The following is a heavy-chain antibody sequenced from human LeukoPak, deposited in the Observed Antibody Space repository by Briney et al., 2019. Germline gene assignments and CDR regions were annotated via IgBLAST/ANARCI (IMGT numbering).Heavy chain of an antibody. V-gene: IGHV1-69*05. Sequence: GASVKVSCKASGGTFSSYAISWVRQAPGQGLEWMGGIIPIFGTANYAQKFQGRVTITTDESTSTAYMELSSLRSEDTAVYYCARNSAFIAAAASAYYFDYWGQGTLVTVSS. CDR3: ARNSAFIAAAASAYYFDY. CDR1: GGTFSSYA. D-gene: IGHD6-13*01. J-gene: IGHJ4*02. CDR2: IIPIFGTA.